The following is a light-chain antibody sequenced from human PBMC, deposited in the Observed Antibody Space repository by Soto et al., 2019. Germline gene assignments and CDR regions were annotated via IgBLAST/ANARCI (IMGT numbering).Light chain of an antibody. V-gene: IGLV1-44*01. CDR1: ASNIGDNA. Sequence: QTVVTQPPSASGTPGQTVTISCSGSASNIGDNAVNWYRHVPGRAPQLLIYSYSLRPSGVPRRFSGSKSGTAGSLAISGLQSEDEAHYYCAAWDDRLKAMLFGGGTQLTVL. CDR3: AAWDDRLKAML. J-gene: IGLJ3*02. CDR2: SYS.